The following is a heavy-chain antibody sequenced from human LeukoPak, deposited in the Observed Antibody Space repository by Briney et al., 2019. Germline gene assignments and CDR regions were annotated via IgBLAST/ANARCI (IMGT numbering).Heavy chain of an antibody. CDR2: ISSSGSDI. CDR1: GFTFSNYE. Sequence: GGSLRLSCAASGFTFSNYEMHWVRQAPGKGLEWVSYISSSGSDIYYADSVKGRFTISRDNAKNSLYLHMNSLRAEDTAVYYCARDSAIFGVVILNWGQGTLVTVSS. V-gene: IGHV3-48*03. CDR3: ARDSAIFGVVILN. D-gene: IGHD3-3*01. J-gene: IGHJ4*02.